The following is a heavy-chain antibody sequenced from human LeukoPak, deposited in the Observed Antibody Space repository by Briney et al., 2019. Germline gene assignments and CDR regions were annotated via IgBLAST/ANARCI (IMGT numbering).Heavy chain of an antibody. D-gene: IGHD2-15*01. CDR2: ISYDGSNK. Sequence: GGSLRLSCAASGFTFSSYAMHWVRQAPGKGLEWVAVISYDGSNKYYADSVKGRFTISRDNAKNSLYLQMNSLRAEDTALYYCVREYCSGGSCSEAFDIWGQGTMVTVSS. CDR1: GFTFSSYA. CDR3: VREYCSGGSCSEAFDI. J-gene: IGHJ3*02. V-gene: IGHV3-30*04.